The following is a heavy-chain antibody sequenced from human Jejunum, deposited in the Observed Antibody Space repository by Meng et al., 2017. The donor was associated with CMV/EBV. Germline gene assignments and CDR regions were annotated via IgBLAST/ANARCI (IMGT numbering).Heavy chain of an antibody. CDR1: CGSIHNFY. D-gene: IGHD1-26*01. CDR3: ARGPGASTREGFDY. CDR2: FYSSDTY. J-gene: IGHJ4*02. V-gene: IGHV4-4*07. Sequence: QDAGPRLVKSSEALSLTCTVPCGSIHNFYWSWIRQSAEEGLEWIWRFYSSDTYNYHPSLNSRVTMSLDTSKNQFSLNLRSVTAADTAIYYCARGPGASTREGFDYWGLGTLVTVSS.